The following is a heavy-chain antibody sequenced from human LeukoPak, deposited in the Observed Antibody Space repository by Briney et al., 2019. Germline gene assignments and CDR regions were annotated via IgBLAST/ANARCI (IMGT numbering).Heavy chain of an antibody. CDR2: ISAYNGNT. Sequence: ASVKVSCKASGYTFTSYGISWVRQAPGQGLEWMGWISAYNGNTNYAQKLQGRATMTTDTSTSTAYMELRSLRSDDTAVYYCARDIVVVPAAISLDYWGQGTLVTVSS. D-gene: IGHD2-2*02. CDR1: GYTFTSYG. J-gene: IGHJ4*02. CDR3: ARDIVVVPAAISLDY. V-gene: IGHV1-18*01.